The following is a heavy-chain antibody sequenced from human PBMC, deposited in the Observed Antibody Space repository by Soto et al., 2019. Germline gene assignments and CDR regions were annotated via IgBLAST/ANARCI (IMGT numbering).Heavy chain of an antibody. CDR2: IFYSGST. Sequence: EILSLTCTVSGGCMNTYYWGWIRQPPGKGLEWIGYIFYSGSTNYNHSLQSRVTISKDTSKNQFSLKLTSVTAADTAVYYCARGLTEYSSSFEDDGFDIWGQGTMVTVSS. J-gene: IGHJ3*02. CDR3: ARGLTEYSSSFEDDGFDI. V-gene: IGHV4-59*01. CDR1: GGCMNTYY. D-gene: IGHD6-6*01.